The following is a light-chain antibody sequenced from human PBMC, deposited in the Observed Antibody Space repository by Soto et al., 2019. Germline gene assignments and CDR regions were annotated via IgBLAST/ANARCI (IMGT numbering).Light chain of an antibody. CDR2: RIS. CDR3: QQYTEWPLT. CDR1: QSVTSNY. Sequence: EVVMTQSPANLSVSPGERATLSCRASQSVTSNYLAWYQQKPGQAPRLLIYRISTRATGVPDRFSGSGSGTDFTLTISRLEPEDFAVYYCQQYTEWPLTFGQGAKVDIK. J-gene: IGKJ1*01. V-gene: IGKV3-20*01.